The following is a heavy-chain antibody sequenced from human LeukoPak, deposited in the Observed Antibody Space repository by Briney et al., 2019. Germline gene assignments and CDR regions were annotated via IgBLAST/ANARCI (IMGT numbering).Heavy chain of an antibody. D-gene: IGHD2-15*01. Sequence: GGSLRLSCAASGFTFNNYGMNWVRQAAGKGREWVSLITGSGSSTFYADSVKGRFTIYRDNSKNTLYLEMNGLRAEDTAMYYCAKNRYCSGNTCFKDAFDIWGQGTMVTVSS. CDR3: AKNRYCSGNTCFKDAFDI. V-gene: IGHV3-23*01. CDR1: GFTFNNYG. J-gene: IGHJ3*02. CDR2: ITGSGSST.